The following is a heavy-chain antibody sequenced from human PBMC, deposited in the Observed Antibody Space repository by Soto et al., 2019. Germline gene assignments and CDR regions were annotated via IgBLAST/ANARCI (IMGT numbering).Heavy chain of an antibody. CDR1: GSTVSGHW. V-gene: IGHV3-74*01. Sequence: EVQLVESGGGSVQPGGSLRLSCAASGSTVSGHWMHWVRQGPGRGLVWVSLISPDGSGTTYADSVKGRFTISRDNAKNTLTLQMNSLRAEDTAVDYCARGINGAMDVWGQGTTVTVSS. CDR3: ARGINGAMDV. CDR2: ISPDGSGT. J-gene: IGHJ6*02.